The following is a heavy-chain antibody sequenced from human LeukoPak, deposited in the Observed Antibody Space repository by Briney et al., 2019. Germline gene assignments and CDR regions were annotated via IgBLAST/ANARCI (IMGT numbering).Heavy chain of an antibody. V-gene: IGHV3-23*01. CDR3: AKDSSTSNYYYGMDV. CDR1: GFTFSSYT. CDR2: ISGSGAST. J-gene: IGHJ6*02. D-gene: IGHD6-13*01. Sequence: GGSLRLSCAASGFTFSSYTMSWDRQAPGKGLAWVSSISGSGASTYYADSVKGRFTISRDNSKNTLYLQLNSLRAEDTAVYYCAKDSSTSNYYYGMDVWGQGTTVTVSS.